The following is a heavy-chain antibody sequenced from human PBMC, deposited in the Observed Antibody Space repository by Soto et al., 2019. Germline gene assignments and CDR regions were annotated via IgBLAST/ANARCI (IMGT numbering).Heavy chain of an antibody. J-gene: IGHJ5*02. CDR2: INPNSGGT. Sequence: ASVKVSCKASGYTFTGYYMHWVRQAPGQGLEWMGWINPNSGGTNYAQKFQGWVTMTRDTSISTAYMELSRLRSDDTAVYYCARGHSSGWYWVYNWLDPWGQGTLVTVSS. D-gene: IGHD6-19*01. CDR3: ARGHSSGWYWVYNWLDP. V-gene: IGHV1-2*04. CDR1: GYTFTGYY.